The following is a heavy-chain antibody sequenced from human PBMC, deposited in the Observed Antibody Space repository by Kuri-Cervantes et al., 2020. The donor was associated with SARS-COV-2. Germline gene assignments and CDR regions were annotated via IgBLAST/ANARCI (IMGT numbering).Heavy chain of an antibody. CDR1: GGSISSGSYY. V-gene: IGHV4-61*02. Sequence: LRLSCTVSGGSISSGSYYWSWIRQPAGKGLEWIGRIYTSGSTNYNPSLKSRVTISVDTSKNQFSLKLSSVTAADTAVYYCARLPRALGTLDYWGQGTLVTVSS. D-gene: IGHD7-27*01. J-gene: IGHJ4*02. CDR2: IYTSGST. CDR3: ARLPRALGTLDY.